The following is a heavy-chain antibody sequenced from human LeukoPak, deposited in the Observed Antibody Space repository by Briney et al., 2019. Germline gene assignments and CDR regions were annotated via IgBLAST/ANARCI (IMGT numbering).Heavy chain of an antibody. V-gene: IGHV3-64*01. J-gene: IGHJ3*02. CDR2: ISSNGDNT. Sequence: PGGSLRLSCAASGFTVSSNYMTWVRQAPGKGLEYVSAISSNGDNTYYANSVKGRFTISRDNSKNTLYLQMGSLRAEDMAVYYCARVWGTYLLGAFDIWGQGTMVTVSS. CDR1: GFTVSSNY. D-gene: IGHD3-16*01. CDR3: ARVWGTYLLGAFDI.